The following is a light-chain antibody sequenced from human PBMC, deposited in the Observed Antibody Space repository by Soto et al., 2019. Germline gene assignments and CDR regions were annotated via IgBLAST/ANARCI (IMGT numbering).Light chain of an antibody. CDR3: QTWGSGIWV. CDR2: LSYDGSH. Sequence: QPVLTQSPSASASLGASVKFTCTLSSRHRTYDIAWHRQQPDKGPRFLMKLSYDGSHTKGDGIPDRFSGSSSGAERSLTISSLQSEDEADYFCQTWGSGIWVFGGGTKLTVL. CDR1: SRHRTYD. J-gene: IGLJ3*02. V-gene: IGLV4-69*01.